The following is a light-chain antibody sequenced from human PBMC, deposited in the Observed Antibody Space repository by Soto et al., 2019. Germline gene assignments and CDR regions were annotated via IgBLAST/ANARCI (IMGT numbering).Light chain of an antibody. CDR2: DAS. CDR3: QQRSNWQFT. J-gene: IGKJ3*01. Sequence: ENVLTQSPATLSLSPGEGATLSCRASQSVSSYLAWYQEKPGQAPRLLIYDASNRATGVPARFSGSGSGTEITLTISSLEPGDFAGYYCQQRSNWQFTVGPGTKVDIK. CDR1: QSVSSY. V-gene: IGKV3-11*01.